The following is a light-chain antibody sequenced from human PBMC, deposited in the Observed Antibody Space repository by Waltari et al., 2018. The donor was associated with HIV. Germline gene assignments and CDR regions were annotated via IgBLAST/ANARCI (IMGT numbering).Light chain of an antibody. CDR2: KDK. V-gene: IGLV3-25*03. CDR1: ALPHQY. J-gene: IGLJ2*01. CDR3: QSTDSSGTVV. Sequence: SFQLTQSPSLSVSPGQTATITCSGDALPHQYVSWYRLRPGQAPLNRIYKDKQRPSGIPERISASTSGTTVTLTISEAQAEDEADYFCQSTDSSGTVVFGGGTRLTVL.